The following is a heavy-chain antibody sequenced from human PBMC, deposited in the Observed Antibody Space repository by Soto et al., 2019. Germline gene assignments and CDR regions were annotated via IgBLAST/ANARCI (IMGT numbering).Heavy chain of an antibody. CDR1: GGTFSSYT. V-gene: IGHV1-69*02. J-gene: IGHJ4*02. CDR2: IIPILGIA. D-gene: IGHD2-21*01. CDR3: ASGDGGGDSFDY. Sequence: QVQLVQSGAEVKKPGSSVKVSCKASGGTFSSYTISWVRQAPGQGLEWMGRIIPILGIANYAQKFQGRVTITPDTSTSTSYMELSSLRSEDTAVYYCASGDGGGDSFDYWGQGTLVTVSS.